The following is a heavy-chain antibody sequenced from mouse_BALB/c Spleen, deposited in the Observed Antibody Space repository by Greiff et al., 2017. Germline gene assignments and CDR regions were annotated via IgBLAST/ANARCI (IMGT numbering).Heavy chain of an antibody. CDR1: GFSLTSYG. V-gene: IGHV2-9*02. Sequence: QVQLKESGPGLVAPSQSLSITCTVSGFSLTSYGVHWVRQPPGKGLEWLGVIWAGGSTNYNSALMSRLSISKDNSKSQVFLKMNSLQTDDTAMYYCARGGTTVVGYFDVWGAGTTVTVSS. J-gene: IGHJ1*01. D-gene: IGHD1-1*01. CDR3: ARGGTTVVGYFDV. CDR2: IWAGGST.